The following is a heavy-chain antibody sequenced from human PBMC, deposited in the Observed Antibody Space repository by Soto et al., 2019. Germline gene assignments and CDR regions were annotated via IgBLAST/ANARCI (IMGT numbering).Heavy chain of an antibody. Sequence: PGGSLRLSCAASGFTFSSYTMNWVRQAPGKGLEWVSSIGSSSSYIYYADSVRGRFTISRDNAKNSLYLQMNSLRAEDTAVYYCARDSVTTNLYYYYGMDGWGQGSTVT. CDR3: ARDSVTTNLYYYYGMDG. CDR1: GFTFSSYT. D-gene: IGHD4-17*01. V-gene: IGHV3-21*01. CDR2: IGSSSSYI. J-gene: IGHJ6*02.